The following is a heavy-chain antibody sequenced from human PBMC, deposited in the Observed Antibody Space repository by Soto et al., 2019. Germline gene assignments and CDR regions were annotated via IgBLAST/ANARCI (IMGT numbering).Heavy chain of an antibody. Sequence: ASVKVSCKASGYTFTSYDFNWVRQATGQGLELMGWMNPNSGNTGYAQKFQGRVTMTRNTSISTAYMELSSLRSEDTAVYYCARRGLSSSSTFRYFYYGMDAWGQGTTVTVS. CDR1: GYTFTSYD. J-gene: IGHJ6*02. V-gene: IGHV1-8*01. D-gene: IGHD6-6*01. CDR3: ARRGLSSSSTFRYFYYGMDA. CDR2: MNPNSGNT.